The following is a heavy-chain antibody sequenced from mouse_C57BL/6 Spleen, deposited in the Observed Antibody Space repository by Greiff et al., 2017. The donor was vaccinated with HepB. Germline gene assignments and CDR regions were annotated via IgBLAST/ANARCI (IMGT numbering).Heavy chain of an antibody. CDR1: GYSFTGYF. J-gene: IGHJ2*01. D-gene: IGHD1-1*01. V-gene: IGHV1-20*01. CDR2: INPYNGDT. Sequence: EVKLMESGPELVKPGDSVKISCKASGYSFTGYFMNWVMQSHGKSLEWIGRINPYNGDTFYNQKFKGKATLTVDKSSSTAHMELRSLTSEDSAVYYCARVYGSSLYYFDYWGQGTTLTVSS. CDR3: ARVYGSSLYYFDY.